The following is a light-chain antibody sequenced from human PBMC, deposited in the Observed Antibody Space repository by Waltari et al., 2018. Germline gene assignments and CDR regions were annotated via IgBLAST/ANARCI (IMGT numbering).Light chain of an antibody. J-gene: IGKJ4*01. Sequence: EIVLTQSPAILSLSAGERATLSCRASQNVRDALTWYHQRPGQAPRLLIYDSSTRATGTPARFSGSGVGTDFTLTISSLEPEDFGVYYCQHRANWPLTFGGGTILEI. CDR2: DSS. V-gene: IGKV3-11*01. CDR3: QHRANWPLT. CDR1: QNVRDA.